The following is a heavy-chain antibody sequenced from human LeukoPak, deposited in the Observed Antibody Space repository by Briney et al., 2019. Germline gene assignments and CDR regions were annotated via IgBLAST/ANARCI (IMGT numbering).Heavy chain of an antibody. CDR2: IYYSGNT. CDR1: GGSISSFY. V-gene: IGHV4-59*08. D-gene: IGHD3-22*01. J-gene: IGHJ4*02. Sequence: SETLSLTCTVSGGSISSFYWSWIRQPPGKGLEWIGYIYYSGNTNYNPSLKSRVTISVETSKNQFSLKLSSVTAADTAVYYCARVRYSSGYYNYDYWGQGTLVTVSS. CDR3: ARVRYSSGYYNYDY.